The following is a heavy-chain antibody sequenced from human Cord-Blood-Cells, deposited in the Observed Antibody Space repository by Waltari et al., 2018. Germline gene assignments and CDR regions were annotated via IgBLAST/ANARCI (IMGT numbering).Heavy chain of an antibody. V-gene: IGHV4-30-4*01. CDR3: ARDGVVVVPADTPVLSYGMDV. D-gene: IGHD2-2*01. J-gene: IGHJ6*02. CDR1: GGSISSGDYY. Sequence: QVQLQESGPGLVKPSQTLSLTCTVSGGSISSGDYYWSWIRQPPGKGLEWIGYIYYSGSTYYNPSLKSRVTISVDTSKNQFSLKLSSVTAADTAVYYCARDGVVVVPADTPVLSYGMDVWGQGTTVTVSS. CDR2: IYYSGST.